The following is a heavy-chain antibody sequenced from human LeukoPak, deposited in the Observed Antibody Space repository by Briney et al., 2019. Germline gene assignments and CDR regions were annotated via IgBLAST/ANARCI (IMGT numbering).Heavy chain of an antibody. V-gene: IGHV4-59*01. CDR1: GGAISSYY. D-gene: IGHD2-21*02. CDR2: MYYTGRT. Sequence: PSETLSLTCSVSGGAISSYYWSWIRQSPGKGLEWIGYMYYTGRTYYNPSLKSRLTISVDTSKNQLSLKLTSVTAADTAVYYCAGSEYCGADCHPDAFDMWGQGTMVTVSS. J-gene: IGHJ3*02. CDR3: AGSEYCGADCHPDAFDM.